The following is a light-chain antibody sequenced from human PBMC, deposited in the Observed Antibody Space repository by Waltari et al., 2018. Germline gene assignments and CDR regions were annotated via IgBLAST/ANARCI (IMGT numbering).Light chain of an antibody. V-gene: IGKV1-5*03. J-gene: IGKJ3*01. CDR1: QSINTW. Sequence: DFRMTQFPSTLSASVGDRVTITCRASQSINTWLAWYQQRPGKAPKVLIYKASTLESGVPSRFSGSGSGTEFTLTISSLQPDDFATYYCQQYDSYLFTFGPGTTVDVK. CDR2: KAS. CDR3: QQYDSYLFT.